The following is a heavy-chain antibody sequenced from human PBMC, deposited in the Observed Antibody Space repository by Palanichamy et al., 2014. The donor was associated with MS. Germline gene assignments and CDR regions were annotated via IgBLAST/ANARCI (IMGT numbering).Heavy chain of an antibody. CDR1: GYSISNGYF. D-gene: IGHD1-26*01. J-gene: IGHJ4*02. CDR2: IYHSGST. CDR3: ARSEYSGSLWGYLDY. Sequence: QVQLQESGPGLVKPSETLSLTCAVSGYSISNGYFWAWIRQPPGKGLEWIGNIYHSGSTYYNPSLKSRVSMSVDTSKNQFSLKLTSVTAADTAVYFCARSEYSGSLWGYLDYWGQGTLVTVSS. V-gene: IGHV4-38-2*01.